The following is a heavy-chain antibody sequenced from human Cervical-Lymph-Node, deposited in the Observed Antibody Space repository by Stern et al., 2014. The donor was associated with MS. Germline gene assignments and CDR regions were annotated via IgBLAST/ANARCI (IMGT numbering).Heavy chain of an antibody. J-gene: IGHJ4*02. D-gene: IGHD6-13*01. CDR3: VRDQGGIAAT. V-gene: IGHV1-69*01. CDR2: INPLFGKT. Sequence: MQLVESGAEVKKPGSSMKVSCKASGGTFSTIEISWVRQAPGQGLEWLGGINPLFGKTHYAQKVQGRATIVADESTNTVNMKLSSLRSEDTAVYYCVRDQGGIAATWGQGTQVTVSS. CDR1: GGTFSTIE.